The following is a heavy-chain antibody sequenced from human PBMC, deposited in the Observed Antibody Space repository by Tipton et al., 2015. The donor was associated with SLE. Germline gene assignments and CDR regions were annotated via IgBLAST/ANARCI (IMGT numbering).Heavy chain of an antibody. CDR1: GSSISSGYF. V-gene: IGHV4-38-2*01. CDR2: ILHGGGT. Sequence: TLSLTCAVSGSSISSGYFWGWIRQTPGKALEWLGSILHGGGTSYNPSLKSRVTISIDTSKNQFSLRLTSVTAEDTAMYYCARGNPFDIWGRGTMVTVSS. D-gene: IGHD1-14*01. J-gene: IGHJ3*02. CDR3: ARGNPFDI.